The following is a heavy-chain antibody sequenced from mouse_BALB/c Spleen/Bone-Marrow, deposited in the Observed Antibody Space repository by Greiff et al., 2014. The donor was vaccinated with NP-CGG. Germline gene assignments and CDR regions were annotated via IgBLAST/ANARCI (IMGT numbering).Heavy chain of an antibody. CDR3: TRNWDWYFDV. V-gene: IGHV1-5*01. J-gene: IGHJ1*01. CDR2: IYPGNSDT. D-gene: IGHD4-1*01. CDR1: GYSFTSYW. Sequence: EVHLVESGTVLTRPGASVKMSCKASGYSFTSYWMHWVKQRPGQGLEWIGAIYPGNSDTTYNQKFKGKAKLTAVTSASTAYMGLSSLTNEDSAVYYCTRNWDWYFDVWGAGTTVTVSS.